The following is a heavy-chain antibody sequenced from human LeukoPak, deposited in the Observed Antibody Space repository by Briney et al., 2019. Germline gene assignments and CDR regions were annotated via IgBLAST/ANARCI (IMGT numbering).Heavy chain of an antibody. CDR3: AKDQGGGWLDY. CDR2: IPYDGSNK. D-gene: IGHD6-19*01. V-gene: IGHV3-30*18. Sequence: GRSLRLSCAASGFTFSSYGMHWVRQAPSKGLEWVAVIPYDGSNKYYADSVKGRFTISRDNSKNTLYLQMNSLRAEDTAVYYCAKDQGGGWLDYWGQGTLVTVSS. J-gene: IGHJ4*02. CDR1: GFTFSSYG.